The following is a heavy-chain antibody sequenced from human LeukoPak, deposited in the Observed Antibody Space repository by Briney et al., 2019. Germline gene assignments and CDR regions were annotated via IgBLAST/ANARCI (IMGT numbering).Heavy chain of an antibody. Sequence: SETLSLTCAVYGGSFSGYYWGWIRQPPGKGLEFIGSISYSGSTFYNPSLKSRVTISVDTSKNLFSLKLSSVTATDTAVYYCARRSHHCDSGRCHFGFDYWGQGTLVTVSS. CDR1: GGSFSGYY. CDR3: ARRSHHCDSGRCHFGFDY. J-gene: IGHJ4*02. CDR2: ISYSGST. D-gene: IGHD2-15*01. V-gene: IGHV4-39*01.